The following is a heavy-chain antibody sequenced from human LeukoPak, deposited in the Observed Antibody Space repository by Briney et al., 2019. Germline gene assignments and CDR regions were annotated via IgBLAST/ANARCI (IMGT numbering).Heavy chain of an antibody. Sequence: GSLRLSCAASGFSFISYGMHWVRQAPGKGLEWVGVISDDGRRKDYADSVKGRFTISRDNSKDTLYLQMNSLRAEDTAVYYCAKRPSDYGDYVSYFDYWGQGTLVTVSS. CDR1: GFSFISYG. D-gene: IGHD4-17*01. CDR3: AKRPSDYGDYVSYFDY. J-gene: IGHJ4*02. CDR2: ISDDGRRK. V-gene: IGHV3-30*18.